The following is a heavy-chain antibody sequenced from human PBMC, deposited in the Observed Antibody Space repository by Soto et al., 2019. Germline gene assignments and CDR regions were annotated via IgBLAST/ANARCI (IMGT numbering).Heavy chain of an antibody. CDR3: APEVRSGYTYFDF. CDR2: IKSDTDGGTT. D-gene: IGHD3-22*01. Sequence: EVQVVESGGGLVKPGGSLRLSCAASGFSFNNAWMSWVRQAPGKGLEWVGHIKSDTDGGTTDYAAPVEGRFTISRDDSKNTLYLQMNSLKTEDTAVYYCAPEVRSGYTYFDFWGQGTLVTVSS. J-gene: IGHJ4*02. V-gene: IGHV3-15*01. CDR1: GFSFNNAW.